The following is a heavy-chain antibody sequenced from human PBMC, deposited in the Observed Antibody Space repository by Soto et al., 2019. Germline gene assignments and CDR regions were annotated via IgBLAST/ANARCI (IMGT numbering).Heavy chain of an antibody. CDR1: GYTFTSYG. D-gene: IGHD2-15*01. V-gene: IGHV1-18*01. J-gene: IGHJ5*02. CDR3: ARDLVVVAATNNWFDP. CDR2: ISAYNGNT. Sequence: QVQLVQSGAEVKKPGASVKVSCKASGYTFTSYGISWVRQAPGQGLEWMGWISAYNGNTNYAQKLQGRVTMTTDTTTRTAYMELRSLRSADTAVYYCARDLVVVAATNNWFDPWGQGTLVTVSS.